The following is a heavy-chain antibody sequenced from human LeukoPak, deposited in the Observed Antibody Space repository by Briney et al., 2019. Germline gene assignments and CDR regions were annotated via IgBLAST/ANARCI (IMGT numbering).Heavy chain of an antibody. CDR1: GGTFSSYA. V-gene: IGHV1-69*06. Sequence: ASVKVSCKASGGTFSSYAISWVRQAPGQGLEWMGGIIPIFGTANYAQKFQGRVTITADKSTSTAYMELSSLRSEDTAVYYCARARGVQHWGGFDIWGQGTMVTVSS. CDR2: IIPIFGTA. J-gene: IGHJ3*02. D-gene: IGHD7-27*01. CDR3: ARARGVQHWGGFDI.